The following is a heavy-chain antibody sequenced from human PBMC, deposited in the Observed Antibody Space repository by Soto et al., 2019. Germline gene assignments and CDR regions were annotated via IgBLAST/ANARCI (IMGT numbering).Heavy chain of an antibody. CDR3: ARAFPYTSGCAHFNY. D-gene: IGHD6-19*01. Sequence: SLRLSCAASGFTFSSYSMNWVRQAPGKGLEWVSSISSSSSYIYYADSVKGRFTISRDNAKNSLYLQMNSLRAEDTAVYYCARAFPYTSGCAHFNYWGQGTLVTVSS. V-gene: IGHV3-21*01. CDR2: ISSSSSYI. J-gene: IGHJ4*02. CDR1: GFTFSSYS.